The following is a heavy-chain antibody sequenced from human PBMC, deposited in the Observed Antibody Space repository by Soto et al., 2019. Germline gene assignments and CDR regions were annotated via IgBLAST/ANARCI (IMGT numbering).Heavy chain of an antibody. J-gene: IGHJ6*03. D-gene: IGHD4-17*01. CDR1: SGSISSSNW. CDR2: IYHSGST. Sequence: SETLSLTCAVSSGSISSSNWWSWVRQPPGKGLEWIGEIYHSGSTNYNPSLKSRVTISVDKSKNQFSLKLSSVTAADTAVYYCARIIMGTTVTTSPGNYYYMDVWGKGTKVTVSS. CDR3: ARIIMGTTVTTSPGNYYYMDV. V-gene: IGHV4-4*02.